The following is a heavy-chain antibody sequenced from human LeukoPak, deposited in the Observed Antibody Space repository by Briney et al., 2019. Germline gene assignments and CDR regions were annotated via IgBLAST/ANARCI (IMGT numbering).Heavy chain of an antibody. CDR3: ARDKGNHPYNWFDP. CDR2: IWYDGSNK. V-gene: IGHV3-33*01. Sequence: GRSLRLSCAASGFTFSSYGMHWVRQAPGKGLEWVAVIWYDGSNKYYADSVKGRFTISRDNSKNTLYLQTSSLRAEDTAVYYCARDKGNHPYNWFDPWGQGTLVTVSS. J-gene: IGHJ5*02. CDR1: GFTFSSYG. D-gene: IGHD1-14*01.